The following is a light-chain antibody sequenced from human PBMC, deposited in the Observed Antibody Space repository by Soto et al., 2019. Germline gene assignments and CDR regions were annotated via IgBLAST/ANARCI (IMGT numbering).Light chain of an antibody. V-gene: IGLV2-11*01. CDR1: SGDVGGYNF. J-gene: IGLJ2*01. CDR2: NVS. CDR3: CSYGGSYTWV. Sequence: QSVLTQPRSVSGSPGQSVTISCTGTSGDVGGYNFVSWYQQQPGKVPTLVIFNVSHRPSGVPDRFSGSKSGNTASLTISGLQAEDEAYYYCCSYGGSYTWVFGGGTKVTVL.